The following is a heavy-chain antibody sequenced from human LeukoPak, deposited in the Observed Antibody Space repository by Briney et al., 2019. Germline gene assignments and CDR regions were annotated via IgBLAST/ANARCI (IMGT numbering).Heavy chain of an antibody. CDR3: ARHYYGSGSYYAQNWFDP. CDR1: GYSFTSYW. V-gene: IGHV5-51*01. Sequence: GESLKISCKGSGYSFTSYWNGWVRQMPGKGLEWMGIIYPGDSDTRYSPSFQGQVTISADKSISTAYLQWSSLKASDTAMYYCARHYYGSGSYYAQNWFDPWGQGTLVTVSS. CDR2: IYPGDSDT. J-gene: IGHJ5*02. D-gene: IGHD3-10*01.